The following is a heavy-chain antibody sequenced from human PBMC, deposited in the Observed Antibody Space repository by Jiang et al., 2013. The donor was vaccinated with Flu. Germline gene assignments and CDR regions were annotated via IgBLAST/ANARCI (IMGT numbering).Heavy chain of an antibody. CDR2: INTNTGKP. CDR1: GYTFTTYA. CDR3: ARGGGNYYKKGFYSYGMDV. Sequence: KPGASVKLSCRASGYTFTTYAINWVRQAPGQGLEWMGWINTNTGKPAYAQGFTGRFVFSLDTSISTAYLQIPSLKAEDTAVYYCARGGGNYYKKGFYSYGMDVWGQGATVTVSS. V-gene: IGHV7-4-1*01. D-gene: IGHD3-10*01. J-gene: IGHJ6*02.